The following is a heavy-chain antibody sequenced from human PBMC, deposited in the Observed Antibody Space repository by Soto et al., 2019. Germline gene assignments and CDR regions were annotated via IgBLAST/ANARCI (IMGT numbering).Heavy chain of an antibody. CDR2: INDSGNI. Sequence: QVQLQQWGAGLLKPSETLSLTCAVYGGSFSGYQWTWIRQTPGKGLEWIGEINDSGNINYNPSLKSRGTILVDTAKKQLSLTLSSVTAADTAVYYCARGLILWFGELSRRGGYYYDMAVWGKGTTVTVSS. V-gene: IGHV4-34*01. CDR3: ARGLILWFGELSRRGGYYYDMAV. CDR1: GGSFSGYQ. D-gene: IGHD3-10*01. J-gene: IGHJ6*03.